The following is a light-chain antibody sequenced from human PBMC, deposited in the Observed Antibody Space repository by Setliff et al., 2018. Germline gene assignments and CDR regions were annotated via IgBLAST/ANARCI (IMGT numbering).Light chain of an antibody. V-gene: IGLV2-14*03. CDR1: STDVGAYNY. CDR3: SSFTTTKTLFV. Sequence: QSVLTQTASVSGSPGQSITISCTGTSTDVGAYNYVSWYQLHPGKAPKLLIYDVTSRPSGVSDRFSGSKSGDTASLTISGLQAEDEADYYCSSFTTTKTLFVFGTGTKVTVL. J-gene: IGLJ1*01. CDR2: DVT.